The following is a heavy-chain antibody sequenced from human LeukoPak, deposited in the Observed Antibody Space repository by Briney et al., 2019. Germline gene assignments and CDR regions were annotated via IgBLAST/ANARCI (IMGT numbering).Heavy chain of an antibody. D-gene: IGHD3-10*01. J-gene: IGHJ4*02. CDR2: IYYSGST. CDR1: GGSISSYY. CDR3: ARSPSKFGSGSSFDY. V-gene: IGHV4-59*01. Sequence: PSETLSLTCTVSGGSISSYYWSWIRQPPGKGLEWIGYIYYSGSTNYNPSLKSRVTISVDTSKNQFSLKLSSVTAADTAAYYCARSPSKFGSGSSFDYWGQGTLVTVSS.